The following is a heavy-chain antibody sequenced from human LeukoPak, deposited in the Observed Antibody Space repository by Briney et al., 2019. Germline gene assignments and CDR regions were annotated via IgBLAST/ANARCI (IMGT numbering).Heavy chain of an antibody. J-gene: IGHJ5*02. CDR3: ARGRGSIAACPSA. V-gene: IGHV4-34*01. Sequence: PSETLSLTCAVYGGSFSGYYWSWIRQPPGKGLEWIGEINHSGSTNYNPSLKSRVTISVDTSKNQFSLKLSSVTAADTAVYYCARGRGSIAACPSAWGQGTLVTVSS. CDR1: GGSFSGYY. CDR2: INHSGST. D-gene: IGHD6-6*01.